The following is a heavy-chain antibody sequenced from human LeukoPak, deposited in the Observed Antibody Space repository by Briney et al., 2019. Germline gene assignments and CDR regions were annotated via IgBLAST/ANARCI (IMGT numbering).Heavy chain of an antibody. CDR2: XXAXXGNT. D-gene: IGHD6-13*01. Sequence: ASVXXSXXXSGYXFTSXGISWVXXAXGXXXXXXXXXXAXXGNTNYAQKLQGRVTMTTDTSTSTAYMELRSLRSDDTAVYYCAREEDTIAAAGINYYYYGMDVWGQGTTVTVSS. CDR3: AREEDTIAAAGINYYYYGMDV. J-gene: IGHJ6*02. V-gene: IGHV1-18*01. CDR1: GYXFTSXG.